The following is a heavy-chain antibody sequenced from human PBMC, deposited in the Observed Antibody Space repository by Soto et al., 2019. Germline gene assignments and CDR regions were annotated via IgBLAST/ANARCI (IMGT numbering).Heavy chain of an antibody. CDR1: GYTFTSYG. D-gene: IGHD3-22*01. Sequence: QVQLVQSGAEVKKPGASVKVSCKASGYTFTSYGISWVRQAPGQGLEWMGWISAYNGNTNYAQKLQGRVTMTTDTSTSTAYMELRSLRSDDTAVYYCARYLGHYYDSSGYYYGYFQHWGQGTLVTVSS. J-gene: IGHJ1*01. V-gene: IGHV1-18*04. CDR2: ISAYNGNT. CDR3: ARYLGHYYDSSGYYYGYFQH.